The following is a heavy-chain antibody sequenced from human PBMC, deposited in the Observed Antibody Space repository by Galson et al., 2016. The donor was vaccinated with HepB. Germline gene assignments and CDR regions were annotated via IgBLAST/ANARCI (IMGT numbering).Heavy chain of an antibody. D-gene: IGHD5-12*01. Sequence: SVKVSCKVSGYTLTELSMHWVRQAPGKGLEWMGGFEPEDGETIYAQKFQGRVTMTEDTSTDTAYMDLSSLRSEDTAVYYCARDRPSGREDVFEYWGQGTLVTVSS. CDR1: GYTLTELS. V-gene: IGHV1-24*01. J-gene: IGHJ4*02. CDR3: ARDRPSGREDVFEY. CDR2: FEPEDGET.